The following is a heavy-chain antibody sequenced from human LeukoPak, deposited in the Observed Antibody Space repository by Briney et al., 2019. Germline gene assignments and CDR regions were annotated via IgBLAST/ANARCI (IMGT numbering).Heavy chain of an antibody. CDR1: GGSFSSGSYY. Sequence: PSETLSLTCTVSGGSFSSGSYYWSWIRQPPGKGLEWIVYIYYSETTNYNPSLKSRVTISVDTSRNQFSLKLSSVTAADTAVYYCAREGAVAAPFDYWGQGTLVTVSS. J-gene: IGHJ4*02. CDR3: AREGAVAAPFDY. CDR2: IYYSETT. V-gene: IGHV4-61*01. D-gene: IGHD6-13*01.